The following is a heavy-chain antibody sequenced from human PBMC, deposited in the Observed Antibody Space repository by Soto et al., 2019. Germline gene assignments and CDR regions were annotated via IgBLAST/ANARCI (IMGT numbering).Heavy chain of an antibody. V-gene: IGHV1-69*01. D-gene: IGHD3-22*01. J-gene: IGHJ4*02. CDR2: IIPIFGPA. CDR1: GGTFSTYT. Sequence: QVQLVQSGAEVKKPGSSVKVSCKASGGTFSTYTIFWVRQAPGQGLEWMGGIIPIFGPADYAQKFQGRVTITADESTSTAYMELSSLRSEDTAVYYCARVDGSGYYYAYWGQGTLVTVSS. CDR3: ARVDGSGYYYAY.